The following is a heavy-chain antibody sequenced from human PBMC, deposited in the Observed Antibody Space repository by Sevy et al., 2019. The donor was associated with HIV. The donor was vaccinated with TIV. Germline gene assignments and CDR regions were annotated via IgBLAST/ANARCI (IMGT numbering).Heavy chain of an antibody. D-gene: IGHD2-2*01. CDR2: IIPIFGTA. CDR1: GGTFSSYA. V-gene: IGHV1-69*13. Sequence: ASVKVSCKASGGTFSSYAISWVRQAPGQGLEWMGGIIPIFGTANYAQKFQGRVTITADESTSTAYMELSSLRSEDTAVYYCARTLVVPAAIRGYYYGMDVWGQGTTFTVSS. CDR3: ARTLVVPAAIRGYYYGMDV. J-gene: IGHJ6*02.